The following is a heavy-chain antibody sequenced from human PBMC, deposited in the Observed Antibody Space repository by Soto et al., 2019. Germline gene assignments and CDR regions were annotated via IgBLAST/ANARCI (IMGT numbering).Heavy chain of an antibody. V-gene: IGHV4-59*01. Sequence: SETLPLTCTGSGGSINPYYWNWIREPPGKGLEWTRQLYPSGRTNSKPSLQRRVSVSVDTSRSEFSLKRNSVTAADTAVYYGAGGWARGLYCFDFWGQGTLVSVAS. CDR3: AGGWARGLYCFDF. CDR2: LYPSGRT. J-gene: IGHJ4*02. D-gene: IGHD3-16*01. CDR1: GGSINPYY.